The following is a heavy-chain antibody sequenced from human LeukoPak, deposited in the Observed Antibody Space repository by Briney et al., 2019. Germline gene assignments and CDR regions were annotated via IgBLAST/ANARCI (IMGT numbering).Heavy chain of an antibody. CDR3: ARDYGVYAFDS. D-gene: IGHD5/OR15-5a*01. CDR2: IYYSGST. J-gene: IGHJ4*02. CDR1: GGSISSSTYY. Sequence: PSETLSLTCSVSGGSISSSTYYWGWIRQPPGQGLDWIGNIYYSGSTYYNPSLKSRVTISVDTSKNQFSLKLTSVTAADTAVYYCARDYGVYAFDSWGQGTLVTVSS. V-gene: IGHV4-39*02.